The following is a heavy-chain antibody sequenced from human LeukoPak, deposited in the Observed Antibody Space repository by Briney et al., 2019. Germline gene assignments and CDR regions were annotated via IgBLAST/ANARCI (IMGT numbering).Heavy chain of an antibody. J-gene: IGHJ4*02. Sequence: GGSLRLSCAASGFTFSSYGMHWVRQAPGKGLEWVAVISNDGSTKEYADSVKGRFTISRDNSKNTLYVQMNSLRADDAAVYYCAKGRSSYPMDYIFDFWGQGTLVTVSS. D-gene: IGHD3-16*02. CDR3: AKGRSSYPMDYIFDF. V-gene: IGHV3-30*18. CDR1: GFTFSSYG. CDR2: ISNDGSTK.